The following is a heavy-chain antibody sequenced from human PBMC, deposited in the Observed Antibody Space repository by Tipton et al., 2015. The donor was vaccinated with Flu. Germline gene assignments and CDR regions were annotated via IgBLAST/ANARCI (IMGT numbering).Heavy chain of an antibody. CDR1: GFTFSDYY. Sequence: GSLRLSCAASGFTFSDYYMSWIRQAPGKGLEWVSYISSSGSTIYYADSVKGRFTISRDNAKNSLYLQMNSLRAEDTAVYYCARAIVVVPAAANWFDPWGQGTLVTVSS. CDR2: ISSSGSTI. D-gene: IGHD2-2*01. CDR3: ARAIVVVPAAANWFDP. J-gene: IGHJ5*02. V-gene: IGHV3-11*01.